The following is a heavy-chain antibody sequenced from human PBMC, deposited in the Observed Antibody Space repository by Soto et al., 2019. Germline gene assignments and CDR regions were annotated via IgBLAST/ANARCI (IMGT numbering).Heavy chain of an antibody. CDR3: ARVRRRWFFDL. J-gene: IGHJ2*01. Sequence: GASVKVSCKASGGTFSSYAISWVRQAPGQGLEWMGGIIPTFGTANYAQKFQGRVTITADESTSTAYMELSSLTSEDTAVYYCARVRRRWFFDLWGRGTLVTVSS. CDR1: GGTFSSYA. V-gene: IGHV1-69*13. CDR2: IIPTFGTA.